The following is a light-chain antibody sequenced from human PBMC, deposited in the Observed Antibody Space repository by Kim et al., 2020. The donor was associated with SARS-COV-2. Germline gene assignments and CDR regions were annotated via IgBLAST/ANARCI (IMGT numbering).Light chain of an antibody. CDR3: GTWDSSLSAGV. CDR1: SSNFGNNS. V-gene: IGLV1-51*01. Sequence: TISCPGNSSNFGNNSVSWYQQLPGTAPKLLIYDNNKRPSGIPDRFSGSKSGTSATLGITGLQTGDEADYYCGTWDSSLSAGVFGGGTQLTVL. CDR2: DNN. J-gene: IGLJ3*02.